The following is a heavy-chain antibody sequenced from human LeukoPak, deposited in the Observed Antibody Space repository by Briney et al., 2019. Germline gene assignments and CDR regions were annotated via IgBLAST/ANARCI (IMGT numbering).Heavy chain of an antibody. CDR3: AREYGDYYYMDV. Sequence: PSETLSLTCTVSGGSISSSYWSWIRQPAGKGLEWIGRNNPSGSTNYNPSLKSRVTMSVDTSKNQFSLKLSSVAAADTAVYYCAREYGDYYYMDVWGKGTTVTVSS. J-gene: IGHJ6*03. V-gene: IGHV4-4*07. D-gene: IGHD4-17*01. CDR2: NNPSGST. CDR1: GGSISSSY.